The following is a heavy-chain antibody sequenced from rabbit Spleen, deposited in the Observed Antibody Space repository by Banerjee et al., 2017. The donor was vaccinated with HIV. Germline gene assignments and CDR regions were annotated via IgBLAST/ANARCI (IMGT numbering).Heavy chain of an antibody. CDR3: ARNGGMLDYNL. J-gene: IGHJ4*01. Sequence: QEQLVESGGGLVQPEGSLTLTCTASGFSFSSVFWMCWVRQAPGKGLEWIACIYAGNSGGTYYASWAKGRFTISKTSSTTVTLQMASLTAADTATYFCARNGGMLDYNLWGQGTLVTVS. CDR1: GFSFSSVFW. CDR2: IYAGNSGGT. V-gene: IGHV1S45*01. D-gene: IGHD6-1*01.